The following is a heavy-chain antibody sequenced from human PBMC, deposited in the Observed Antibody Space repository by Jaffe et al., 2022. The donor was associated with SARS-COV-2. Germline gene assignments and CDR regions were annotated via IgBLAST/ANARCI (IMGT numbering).Heavy chain of an antibody. Sequence: QVQLQESGPGLVKPSETLSLTCTVSGGSISSYYWSWIRQPPGKGLEWIGYIYYSGSTNYNPSLKSRVTISVDTSKNQFSLKLSSVTAADTAVYYCARFRTCSSTSCTLEPEAFDPWGQGTLVTVSS. CDR3: ARFRTCSSTSCTLEPEAFDP. J-gene: IGHJ5*02. CDR1: GGSISSYY. V-gene: IGHV4-59*01. D-gene: IGHD2-2*01. CDR2: IYYSGST.